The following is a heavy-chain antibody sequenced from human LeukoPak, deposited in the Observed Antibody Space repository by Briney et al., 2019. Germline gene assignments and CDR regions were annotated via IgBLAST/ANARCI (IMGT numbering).Heavy chain of an antibody. D-gene: IGHD3-3*02. CDR3: ARDGILGSRDS. CDR1: GFTFSSYA. CDR2: INSDGSST. V-gene: IGHV3-74*01. Sequence: GRSLRLSCAASGFTFSSYAMHWVRQAPGKGLVWVSRINSDGSSTSYADSVKGRFTISRDNAKNTLDLQMNSLRAEDTAVYYCARDGILGSRDSWGQGTLVTVSS. J-gene: IGHJ4*02.